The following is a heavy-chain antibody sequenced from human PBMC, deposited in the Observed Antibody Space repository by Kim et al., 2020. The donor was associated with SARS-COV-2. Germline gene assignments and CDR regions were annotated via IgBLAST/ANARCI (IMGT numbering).Heavy chain of an antibody. V-gene: IGHV4-59*01. CDR1: GGSISSYY. CDR2: IYYSGST. J-gene: IGHJ6*02. D-gene: IGHD3-10*01. Sequence: SETLSLTCTVSGGSISSYYWSWIRQPPGKGLEWIGYIYYSGSTNYNPSLKSRVTISVDTSKNQFSLKLSSVTAADTAVYYCARDRPGVRGVPYYYYYGMDVWGQGTTVTVSS. CDR3: ARDRPGVRGVPYYYYYGMDV.